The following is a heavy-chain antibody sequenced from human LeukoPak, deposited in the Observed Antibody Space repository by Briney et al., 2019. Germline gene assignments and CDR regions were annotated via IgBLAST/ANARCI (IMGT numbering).Heavy chain of an antibody. CDR3: ARDGGTAGYSSGSDY. V-gene: IGHV1-2*02. Sequence: ASVKVSCKASGYTFTGYYMHWVRQAPGQGLEWMGWINPNSGGTNYAQKFQGRVTMTTDTSTSTAYMELRSLRSDDTAVYYCARDGGTAGYSSGSDYWGQGTLVTVSS. D-gene: IGHD6-19*01. J-gene: IGHJ4*02. CDR2: INPNSGGT. CDR1: GYTFTGYY.